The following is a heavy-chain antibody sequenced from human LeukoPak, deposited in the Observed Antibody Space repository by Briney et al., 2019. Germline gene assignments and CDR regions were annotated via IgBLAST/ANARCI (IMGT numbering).Heavy chain of an antibody. CDR3: ARGSGDYIWGTNRYTPFDY. CDR2: INPNSGGT. J-gene: IGHJ4*02. V-gene: IGHV1-2*02. CDR1: GYTFTDFH. Sequence: ASVKVSCKASGYTFTDFHIHWVRQAPGQGLEWMGWINPNSGGTNFAQKFQGRVTMARDTSISTAYMELSGLRSDDTTLYYCARGSGDYIWGTNRYTPFDYWGQGTLVSVSS. D-gene: IGHD3-16*02.